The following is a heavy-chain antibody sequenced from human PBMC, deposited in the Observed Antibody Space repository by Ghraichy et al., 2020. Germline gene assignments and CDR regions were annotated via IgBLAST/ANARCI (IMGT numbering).Heavy chain of an antibody. CDR2: ISGSGGST. J-gene: IGHJ3*02. D-gene: IGHD7-27*01. CDR3: AKPLGISDAFDI. Sequence: GESLNISCAASGFTFSSYAMSWVRQAPGKGLEWVSAISGSGGSTYYADSVKGRFTISRDNSKNTLYLQMNSLRAEDTAVYYCAKPLGISDAFDIWGQGTMVTVSS. CDR1: GFTFSSYA. V-gene: IGHV3-23*01.